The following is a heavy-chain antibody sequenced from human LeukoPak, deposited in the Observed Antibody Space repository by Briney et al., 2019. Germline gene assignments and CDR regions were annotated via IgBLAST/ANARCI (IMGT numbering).Heavy chain of an antibody. D-gene: IGHD1/OR15-1a*01. V-gene: IGHV4-59*01. CDR1: GGSIGTYY. CDR3: ARDRHWTNDWVFDY. CDR2: IYYNGYT. Sequence: PSETLSLTCTVSGGSIGTYYWIWIRQPPGKGLEWIGYIYYNGYTDYNPSLKSRVTISLHTSKNQFSLKLSSVTAADTAVYYCARDRHWTNDWVFDYWGQGTLVTVSS. J-gene: IGHJ4*02.